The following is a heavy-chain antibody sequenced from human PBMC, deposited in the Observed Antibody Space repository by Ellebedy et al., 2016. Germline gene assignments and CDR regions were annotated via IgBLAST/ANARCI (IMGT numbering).Heavy chain of an antibody. J-gene: IGHJ1*01. V-gene: IGHV4-59*08. CDR2: IYYSGST. D-gene: IGHD2-21*02. CDR3: AIGSWVTAISQGYFQH. CDR1: GGSISSYY. Sequence: SETLSLTCTVSGGSISSYYWSWIRQPPGKGLEWIGYIYYSGSTNYNPSLKSRVTISVDTSKNQFSLKLSSVTAADTAVYYCAIGSWVTAISQGYFQHWGQGTLVSVSS.